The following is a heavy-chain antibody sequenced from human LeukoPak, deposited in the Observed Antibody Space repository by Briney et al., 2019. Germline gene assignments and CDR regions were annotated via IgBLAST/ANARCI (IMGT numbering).Heavy chain of an antibody. Sequence: GASVKVSCKASGGTSSSYAISWVRRAPGQGLEWMGWISAYNGNTNYAQKLQGRVTMTTDTSTSTAYMELRSLRSDDTAVYYCASLVVGVRGRDYYYYMDVWGKGTTVTVSS. CDR1: GGTSSSYA. CDR2: ISAYNGNT. CDR3: ASLVVGVRGRDYYYYMDV. D-gene: IGHD3-10*01. J-gene: IGHJ6*03. V-gene: IGHV1-18*01.